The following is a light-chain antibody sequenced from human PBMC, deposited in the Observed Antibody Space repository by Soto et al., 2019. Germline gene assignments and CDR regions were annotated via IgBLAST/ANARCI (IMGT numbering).Light chain of an antibody. V-gene: IGKV1-39*01. CDR2: AAS. J-gene: IGKJ4*01. CDR1: QSITSY. Sequence: DFQMTQSPSSLSASVGDRVTITCRASQSITSYLNWYQQKPGKAPKLLIYAASSLQSGVPSRFSGSGSGTEFTLTISSLQPEDFATYYCQQSYITPLTFGGGTKVEIK. CDR3: QQSYITPLT.